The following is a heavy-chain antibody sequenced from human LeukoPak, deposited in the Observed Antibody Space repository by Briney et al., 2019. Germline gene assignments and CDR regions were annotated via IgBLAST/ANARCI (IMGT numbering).Heavy chain of an antibody. D-gene: IGHD1-26*01. V-gene: IGHV3-48*01. J-gene: IGHJ4*02. Sequence: GESLKISCKGSGYSFTSYWIGWVRQAPGKGLEWVSSISSIGSTIYYADSVKGRFTISRDNAKNSLYLQMNSLRVEDTAVYYCARDLGATIFDFDYWGQGTLVTVSS. CDR2: ISSIGSTI. CDR3: ARDLGATIFDFDY. CDR1: GYSFTSYW.